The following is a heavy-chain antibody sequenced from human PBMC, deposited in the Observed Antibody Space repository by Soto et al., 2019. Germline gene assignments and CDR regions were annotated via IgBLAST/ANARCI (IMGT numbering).Heavy chain of an antibody. Sequence: SETLSLTCTVSGGSISSSSYYWGWIRQPPGKGLEWIGSIYYSGSTYYNPSLKSRVTISVDTSKNQFSLKLSSVTAADTAVYYCVVVVVVAATPYYFDYWGQGTLVTVSS. CDR1: GGSISSSSYY. D-gene: IGHD2-15*01. J-gene: IGHJ4*02. CDR3: VVVVVVAATPYYFDY. CDR2: IYYSGST. V-gene: IGHV4-39*01.